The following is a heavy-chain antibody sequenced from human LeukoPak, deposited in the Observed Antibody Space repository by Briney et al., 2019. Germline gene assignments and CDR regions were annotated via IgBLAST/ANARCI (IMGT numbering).Heavy chain of an antibody. D-gene: IGHD7-27*01. V-gene: IGHV4-34*11. J-gene: IGHJ4*02. CDR3: AWQNWGQFDY. CDR1: GGSFSGYY. CDR2: IYYSGTT. Sequence: SETLSLTCAVYGGSFSGYYWSWIRQPPGKGLEWIGSIYYSGTTNYNPSLKSRVTISVDTSKNQFSLNLSSVTAADTAVYYCAWQNWGQFDYWGQGILVTVSS.